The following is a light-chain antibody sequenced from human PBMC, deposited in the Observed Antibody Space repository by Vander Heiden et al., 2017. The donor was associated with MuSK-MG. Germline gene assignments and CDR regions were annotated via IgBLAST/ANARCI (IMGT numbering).Light chain of an antibody. CDR1: QSISSY. CDR2: AAS. Sequence: DSQMTQSPSSLSASVGDRVTITCRASQSISSYLNWYQQKPGKAPKLLIYAASSLQSGVPTRFSGSGSGTDFTLTISSLQPEDFATYYCQQSDSTPLTFGGGTKVDIK. V-gene: IGKV1-39*01. CDR3: QQSDSTPLT. J-gene: IGKJ4*01.